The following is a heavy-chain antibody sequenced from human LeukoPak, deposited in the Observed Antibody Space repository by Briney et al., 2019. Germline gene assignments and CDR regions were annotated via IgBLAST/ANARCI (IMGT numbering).Heavy chain of an antibody. CDR1: GYSFTTHW. CDR2: IYPGDSDT. J-gene: IGHJ4*02. Sequence: SLKISCKGSGYSFTTHWIGWVRQMPGKGLECMAIIYPGDSDTRYSPSFQGQITISADKSICTAYLQWSSLKASDTAMYYCAREGRSSSPMDYWGQGTLVTVSS. V-gene: IGHV5-51*01. CDR3: AREGRSSSPMDY. D-gene: IGHD6-6*01.